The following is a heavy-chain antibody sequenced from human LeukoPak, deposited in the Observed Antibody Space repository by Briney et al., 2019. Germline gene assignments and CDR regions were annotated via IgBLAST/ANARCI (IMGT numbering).Heavy chain of an antibody. CDR3: ARGLGYDYVWGSYRGPFDY. CDR2: INHSGST. V-gene: IGHV4-34*01. J-gene: IGHJ4*02. Sequence: SETLSLTCALYGGSFSGYYWSWIRQPPGKGLEWIGEINHSGSTNYNPSLTSRVTISVDTSKNQFSLKLSSVTAADTAVYYCARGLGYDYVWGSYRGPFDYWGQGTLVTVSS. D-gene: IGHD3-16*02. CDR1: GGSFSGYY.